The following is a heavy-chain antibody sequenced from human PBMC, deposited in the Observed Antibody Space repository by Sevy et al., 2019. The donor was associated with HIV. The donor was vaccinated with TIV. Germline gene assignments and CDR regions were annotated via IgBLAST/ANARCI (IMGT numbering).Heavy chain of an antibody. V-gene: IGHV3-23*01. CDR1: GFTFSSYA. CDR3: AKEGRGNLRYFDWLLFFDY. Sequence: GGSLRLSCAASGFTFSSYAMSWVRQAPGKGLEWVSAISGSGGSTYYADSVKGRFTISRDNSKNTLYLQMNSLRAEDTAVYYCAKEGRGNLRYFDWLLFFDYWGQGTLVTVSS. D-gene: IGHD3-9*01. J-gene: IGHJ4*02. CDR2: ISGSGGST.